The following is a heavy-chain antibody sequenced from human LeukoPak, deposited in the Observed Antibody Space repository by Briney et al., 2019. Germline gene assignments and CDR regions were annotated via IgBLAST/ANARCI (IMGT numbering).Heavy chain of an antibody. CDR3: AAEVSPKVFDY. J-gene: IGHJ4*02. Sequence: GGSLRLSCASSGFIFSDYYMSWIRQVPGKGLEWIAYISARGNVIYSVDSVKGRFTISRDNAKGLLYLQMNSLRGDDTAIYFCAAEVSPKVFDYRGQGTLVTVSS. CDR1: GFIFSDYY. CDR2: ISARGNVI. V-gene: IGHV3-11*01.